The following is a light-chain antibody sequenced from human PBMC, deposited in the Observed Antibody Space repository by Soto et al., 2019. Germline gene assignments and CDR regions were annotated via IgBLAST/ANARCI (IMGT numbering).Light chain of an antibody. J-gene: IGKJ5*01. CDR1: QSISTY. Sequence: DIQMTQSPSSLSASVGNRVTITCRASQSISTYLNWYQKKPGKAPNLLIYDASRLQSGVPSRFSGSGGGTDFTLSIRSVQPEDFATYFCQQSYMDPITFGQGTRREIK. CDR3: QQSYMDPIT. V-gene: IGKV1-39*01. CDR2: DAS.